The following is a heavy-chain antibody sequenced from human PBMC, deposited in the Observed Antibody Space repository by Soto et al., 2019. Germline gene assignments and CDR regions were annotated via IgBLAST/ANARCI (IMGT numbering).Heavy chain of an antibody. CDR2: IIPIFGTA. D-gene: IGHD5-18*01. J-gene: IGHJ6*02. Sequence: QVQLVQSGAEVKKPGSSVKVSCKASGGTFSSYAISWVRQAPGQGLEWMGGIIPIFGTANYAQKFQGRVTITADESTSTAYKEQSSLRYEDTAVYYCARRLGGQMDTIRGGMDVWGQGTTVTVSS. CDR3: ARRLGGQMDTIRGGMDV. V-gene: IGHV1-69*01. CDR1: GGTFSSYA.